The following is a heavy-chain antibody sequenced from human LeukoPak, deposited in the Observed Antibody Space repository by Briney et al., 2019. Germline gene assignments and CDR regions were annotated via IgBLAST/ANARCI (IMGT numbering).Heavy chain of an antibody. CDR2: IYYSGST. CDR1: GGSISSSSYY. D-gene: IGHD3-10*01. J-gene: IGHJ5*02. Sequence: PSETLSLTCTVSGGSISSSSYYWGWIRQPPGKGLEWIGSIYYSGSTYYNPSLKSRVTISVDTSKNQFSLKLSSVTAADTAVYYCARRITMVRGVILYNWFDPWGQGTLVTVSS. CDR3: ARRITMVRGVILYNWFDP. V-gene: IGHV4-39*01.